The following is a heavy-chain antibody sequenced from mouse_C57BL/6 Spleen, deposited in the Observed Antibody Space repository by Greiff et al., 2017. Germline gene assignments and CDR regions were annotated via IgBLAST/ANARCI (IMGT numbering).Heavy chain of an antibody. Sequence: EVKLEESGEGLVKPGGSLKLSCAASGFTFSSYAMSWVRQTPEKRLEWVAYISSGGDYIYYADTVKGRFTISRDNARNTLYLQMSSLKSEDTAMYYCTRESDYYGSSFDYWGQGTTLTVSS. CDR1: GFTFSSYA. CDR3: TRESDYYGSSFDY. V-gene: IGHV5-9-1*02. J-gene: IGHJ2*01. CDR2: ISSGGDYI. D-gene: IGHD1-1*01.